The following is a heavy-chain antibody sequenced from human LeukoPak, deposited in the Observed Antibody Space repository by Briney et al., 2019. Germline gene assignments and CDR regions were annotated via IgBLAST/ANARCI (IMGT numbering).Heavy chain of an antibody. CDR1: GFTFSSYA. D-gene: IGHD3-22*01. Sequence: PGGSLRLSCAASGFTFSSYAMSWVRQAPGKGLEWVSAISGRGGGTYYADSVRGRFTISRDNSKSTMYLQMNSLRAEDTAVYYCADLHDSSGYHTRGYWGQGTLVTVSS. CDR3: ADLHDSSGYHTRGY. J-gene: IGHJ4*02. V-gene: IGHV3-23*01. CDR2: ISGRGGGT.